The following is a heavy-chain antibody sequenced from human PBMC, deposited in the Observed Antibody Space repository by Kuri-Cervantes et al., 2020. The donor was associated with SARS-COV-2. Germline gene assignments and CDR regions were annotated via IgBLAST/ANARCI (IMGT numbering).Heavy chain of an antibody. CDR1: GFTFSSYS. V-gene: IGHV3-21*01. D-gene: IGHD6-13*01. J-gene: IGHJ3*02. CDR3: ARERGSSWYSSKAFDI. Sequence: GGSLRLSCAASGFTFSSYSTNWVRQAPGKGLEWVSSISSSSSYIYYADSVKGRFTISRDNAKNSLYLQMNSLRAEDTAVYYCARERGSSWYSSKAFDIWGQGTMVTVSS. CDR2: ISSSSSYI.